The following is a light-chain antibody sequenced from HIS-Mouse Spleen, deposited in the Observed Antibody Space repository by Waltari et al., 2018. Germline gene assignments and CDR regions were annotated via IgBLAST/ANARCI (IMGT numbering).Light chain of an antibody. Sequence: QSALTQPRSVSGSPGQSVTISCTGTSRDVGGYTYVFLYQQHPGKAPKLMIYAVSKRPSGVPDRFSGSKSGNTASLTISGLQAEDEADYYCCSYAGSYTYVFGTGTKVTVL. CDR2: AVS. J-gene: IGLJ1*01. V-gene: IGLV2-11*01. CDR3: CSYAGSYTYV. CDR1: SRDVGGYTY.